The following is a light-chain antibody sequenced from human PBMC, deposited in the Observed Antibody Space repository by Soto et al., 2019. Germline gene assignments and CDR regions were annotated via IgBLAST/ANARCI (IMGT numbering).Light chain of an antibody. V-gene: IGKV1-33*01. CDR3: QQYDDLPIT. J-gene: IGKJ5*01. CDR1: QTISSW. CDR2: DAS. Sequence: DIPMTQSPSTLSGSVGDRVTITCRASQTISSWLAWYQQKPGKAPKLLIYDASNLETGVPSRFSGGGSGTDFTFTITSLQPEDVAIYYCQQYDDLPITFGQGTRLEIK.